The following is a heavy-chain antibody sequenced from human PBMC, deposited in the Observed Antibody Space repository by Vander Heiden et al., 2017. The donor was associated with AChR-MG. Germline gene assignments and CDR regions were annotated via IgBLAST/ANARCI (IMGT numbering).Heavy chain of an antibody. CDR2: ISGSGGST. V-gene: IGHV3-23*01. Sequence: EVQLLESGGGLVQPGGSLRLSCAAPGFTSRSSAMSWVRQAPGKGLEWVSAISGSGGSTYYADSVKGRFTISRDNSKNTLYLQMNSLRAEDTAVYYCAKGFVVVVAAQGQGIGYWGQGTLVTVSS. CDR1: GFTSRSSA. D-gene: IGHD2-15*01. CDR3: AKGFVVVVAAQGQGIGY. J-gene: IGHJ4*02.